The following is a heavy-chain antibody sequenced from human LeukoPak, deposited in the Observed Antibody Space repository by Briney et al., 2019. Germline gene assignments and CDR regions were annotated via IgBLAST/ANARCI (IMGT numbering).Heavy chain of an antibody. V-gene: IGHV3-33*08. CDR3: ARDGDSGDAFDI. D-gene: IGHD2-15*01. Sequence: ETGGSLRLSCAASGFTFSSYGMHWVRQAPGKGLEWVAVIWYDGSNKYYADSVKGRFTISRDNSKNTLYLQMNSLRAEDTAVYYCARDGDSGDAFDIWGQGTMVTVSS. CDR2: IWYDGSNK. J-gene: IGHJ3*02. CDR1: GFTFSSYG.